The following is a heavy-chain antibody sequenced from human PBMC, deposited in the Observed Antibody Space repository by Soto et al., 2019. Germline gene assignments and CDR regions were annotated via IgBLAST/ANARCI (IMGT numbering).Heavy chain of an antibody. Sequence: QVQLVQSGAEVKNPGSSVKVSCKASGGTFSNYAISWVRQAPGQGLEWMGGIIPIFRTPNYAQKFQGRGTLTADESTSTADMELSRLRSEDTAVYYCATMKGGYQYYCYGMDVWDKGSTVTVSS. D-gene: IGHD3-16*02. CDR2: IIPIFRTP. CDR1: GGTFSNYA. V-gene: IGHV1-69*12. CDR3: ATMKGGYQYYCYGMDV. J-gene: IGHJ6*04.